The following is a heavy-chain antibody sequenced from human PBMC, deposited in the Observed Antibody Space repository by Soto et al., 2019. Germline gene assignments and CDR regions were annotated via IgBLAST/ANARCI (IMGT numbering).Heavy chain of an antibody. Sequence: EVQQVESGGGLVKPGGSLRLSCATSGFTFSSAWMSWVRQAPGKGLEWIARIKSKSNGGTMDYAAPVKGRFTISRDDSKNPLYLQMNSLKSEDTAVYYCTTEYYGDYHYWGQGTLVTVSS. V-gene: IGHV3-15*01. CDR1: GFTFSSAW. D-gene: IGHD4-17*01. CDR3: TTEYYGDYHY. CDR2: IKSKSNGGTM. J-gene: IGHJ4*02.